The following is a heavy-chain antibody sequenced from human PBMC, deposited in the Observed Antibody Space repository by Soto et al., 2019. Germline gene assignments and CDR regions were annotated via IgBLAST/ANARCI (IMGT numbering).Heavy chain of an antibody. CDR1: GGSISSGDYY. V-gene: IGHV4-30-4*01. J-gene: IGHJ5*02. CDR3: ARDSSVSYDSSVSWFDP. CDR2: IYYSVST. Sequence: PSETLSLTCTVSGGSISSGDYYWSWIRQPPGKGLEWIVYIYYSVSTYYNPSLKSRVTISVDTSKNQFSLKLSSVTAADTAVYYCARDSSVSYDSSVSWFDPWGQGTMVAVSS. D-gene: IGHD3-22*01.